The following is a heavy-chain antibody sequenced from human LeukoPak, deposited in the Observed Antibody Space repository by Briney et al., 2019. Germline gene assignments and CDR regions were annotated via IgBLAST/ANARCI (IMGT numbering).Heavy chain of an antibody. J-gene: IGHJ4*02. V-gene: IGHV3-48*01. CDR2: ISSSSSTI. D-gene: IGHD3-10*01. Sequence: GGSLRLSCAASGFTFSSYSMNWVRQAPGKGLEWVSYISSSSSTIYYADSVKGRFTISRDNAKNTLYLQMNRLRAEDTAVYYCAGRGSGSYFDYWGQGTLVTVSS. CDR3: AGRGSGSYFDY. CDR1: GFTFSSYS.